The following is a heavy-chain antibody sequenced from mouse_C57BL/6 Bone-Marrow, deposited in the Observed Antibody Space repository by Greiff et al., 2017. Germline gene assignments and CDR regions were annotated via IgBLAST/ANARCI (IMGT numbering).Heavy chain of an antibody. CDR2: IDPSDSYT. Sequence: QVQLQQPGAELVMPGASVKLSCKASGYTFTSYWMHWVKQRPGQGLEWIGEIDPSDSYTNYNQKFKGKSTLTVDKSSSTAYMQLSSLTSEDSAVYYCASHSYYYAMDYWGQGTSVTVS. V-gene: IGHV1-69*01. J-gene: IGHJ4*01. CDR1: GYTFTSYW. CDR3: ASHSYYYAMDY.